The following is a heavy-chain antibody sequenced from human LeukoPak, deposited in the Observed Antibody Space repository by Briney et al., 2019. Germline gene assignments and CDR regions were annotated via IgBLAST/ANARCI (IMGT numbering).Heavy chain of an antibody. CDR3: ARVNFSVVRGVIITAYNWFDP. J-gene: IGHJ5*02. V-gene: IGHV4-30-2*01. D-gene: IGHD3-10*01. CDR1: GGSISSGGYS. CDR2: IYHSGST. Sequence: SQTLSLTCAVSGGSISSGGYSWSWIRQPPGKGLEWIGYIYHSGSTYYNPSLKSRVTILVDRSKNQFSLKLSSVTAADTAVYYCARVNFSVVRGVIITAYNWFDPWGQGTLVTVSS.